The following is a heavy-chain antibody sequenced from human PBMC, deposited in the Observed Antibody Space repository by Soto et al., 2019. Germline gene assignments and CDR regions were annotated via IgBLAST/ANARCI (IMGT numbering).Heavy chain of an antibody. Sequence: SETLYLTCTVSGGSISSSSYYWGWIRQPPGKGLEWIGSIYYSGSTYYNPSLKSRVTISVDTSKNQFSLKLSSVTAADTAVYYCASWNGVVIIGRYYFDYWGQGTLVTVSS. J-gene: IGHJ4*02. CDR3: ASWNGVVIIGRYYFDY. CDR2: IYYSGST. CDR1: GGSISSSSYY. D-gene: IGHD3-3*01. V-gene: IGHV4-39*01.